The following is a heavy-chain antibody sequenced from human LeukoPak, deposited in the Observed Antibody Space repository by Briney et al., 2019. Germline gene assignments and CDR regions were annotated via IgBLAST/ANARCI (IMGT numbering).Heavy chain of an antibody. V-gene: IGHV3-30*09. CDR2: ISHDGNNK. D-gene: IGHD3-10*01. J-gene: IGHJ6*02. CDR3: ARKRFSYYYGSGSYYPYGMDV. CDR1: EFTFSSYV. Sequence: GGSLRLSCTASEFTFSSYVMSWVRLAPGKGLQWVAGISHDGNNKYYADSVKGRFAISRDNSKNALYLQMNSLRAEDTAVHYCARKRFSYYYGSGSYYPYGMDVWGQGTTVTVSS.